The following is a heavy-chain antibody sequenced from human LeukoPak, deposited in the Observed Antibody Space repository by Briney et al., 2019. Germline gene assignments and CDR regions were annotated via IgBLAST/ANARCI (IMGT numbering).Heavy chain of an antibody. J-gene: IGHJ6*03. D-gene: IGHD3-9*01. Sequence: ASVKVSCKASGYTFTSYDINWVRQATGQGLEWMGWMNPNSGNTGYAQKFQGRVTMTRNTSISTAYMELSSLRSEDTAVYYCARGRYDILTGYYIPYYYYYMDVWGKGTTVTISS. CDR3: ARGRYDILTGYYIPYYYYYMDV. CDR2: MNPNSGNT. CDR1: GYTFTSYD. V-gene: IGHV1-8*01.